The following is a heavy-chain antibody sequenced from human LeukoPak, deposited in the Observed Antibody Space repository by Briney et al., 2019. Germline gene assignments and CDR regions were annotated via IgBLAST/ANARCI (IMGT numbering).Heavy chain of an antibody. D-gene: IGHD2-8*01. V-gene: IGHV3-66*01. CDR2: IYSGGST. CDR1: GFAFSSYW. Sequence: GGSLRLSCAASGFAFSSYWMSWVRQAPGKGLEWVSVIYSGGSTYYADSVKGRFTISRDNSKNTLYLQMNSLRAEDTAVYYCAREEVTHGAHAFDIWGQGTMVTVSS. J-gene: IGHJ3*02. CDR3: AREEVTHGAHAFDI.